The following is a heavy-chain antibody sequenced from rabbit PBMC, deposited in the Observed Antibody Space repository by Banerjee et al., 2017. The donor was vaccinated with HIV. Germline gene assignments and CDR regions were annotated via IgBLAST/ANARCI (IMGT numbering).Heavy chain of an antibody. J-gene: IGHJ4*01. Sequence: QEQLEESGGDLVKPEGSLTLTCTASGFSFNNKYVMCWVRQAPGKGLEWIACIYTGGSGSTYYATWAKGRFTISGTSSTTVTLQMTSLTAADTATYFCARGYTGYGYAINLWGPGTLVTVS. CDR2: IYTGGSGST. CDR1: GFSFNNKYV. CDR3: ARGYTGYGYAINL. D-gene: IGHD6-1*01. V-gene: IGHV1S45*01.